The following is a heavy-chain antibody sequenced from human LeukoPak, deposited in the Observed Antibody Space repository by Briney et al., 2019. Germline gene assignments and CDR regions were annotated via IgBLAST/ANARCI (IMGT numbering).Heavy chain of an antibody. Sequence: GGSLRLSCAASGFTFSSYAMHWVRQAPGKGLEYVSAISSNGGSTYYANSVKGRFTISRDNSKNTLYLQMGSLRAEDMAVYYCARYKVGATGEPDAFDIWGQGTMVTVSS. J-gene: IGHJ3*02. V-gene: IGHV3-64*01. D-gene: IGHD1-26*01. CDR1: GFTFSSYA. CDR2: ISSNGGST. CDR3: ARYKVGATGEPDAFDI.